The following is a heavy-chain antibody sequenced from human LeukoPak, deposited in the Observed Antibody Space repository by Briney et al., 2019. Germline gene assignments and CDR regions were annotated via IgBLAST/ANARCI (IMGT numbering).Heavy chain of an antibody. CDR3: ARDSKVAGTRYFDY. CDR2: IYYSGST. Sequence: SETLSLTCTVSGGSISSYYLSWIRQPPGKGLEWIGYIYYSGSTNYNPSLKSRVTISVDTSKNQFSLKLSSVTAADTAVYYCARDSKVAGTRYFDYWGQGTLVTVSS. J-gene: IGHJ4*02. V-gene: IGHV4-59*01. D-gene: IGHD6-19*01. CDR1: GGSISSYY.